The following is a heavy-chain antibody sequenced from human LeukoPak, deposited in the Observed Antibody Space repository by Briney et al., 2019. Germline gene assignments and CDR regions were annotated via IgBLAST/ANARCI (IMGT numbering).Heavy chain of an antibody. D-gene: IGHD3-22*01. CDR2: INPNSGGT. CDR3: ARAPPVMYYYDSSGTYYFDY. V-gene: IGHV1-2*02. J-gene: IGHJ4*02. CDR1: GYTFTGYY. Sequence: ASVKVSCKASGYTFTGYYMHWVRQAPGQGLEWMGWINPNSGGTNYAQKFQGGVTVTRDTSISTAYMELSRLRSDDTAVYYCARAPPVMYYYDSSGTYYFDYWGQGTLVTVSS.